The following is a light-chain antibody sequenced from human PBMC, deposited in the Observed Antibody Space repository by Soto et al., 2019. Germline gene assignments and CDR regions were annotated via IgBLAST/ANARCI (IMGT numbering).Light chain of an antibody. V-gene: IGLV1-40*01. CDR2: GNA. J-gene: IGLJ2*01. CDR3: QSYDSSLSVV. Sequence: QSVLTQPPSVSGAPGQRVTISCTGSSSNIGAGYDVLWYQQLPGTAPKLLIYGNANRPSGVPDRFSGSKSGTSASLAITGLQAEDEAHYYCQSYDSSLSVVFGGGTKLTVL. CDR1: SSNIGAGYD.